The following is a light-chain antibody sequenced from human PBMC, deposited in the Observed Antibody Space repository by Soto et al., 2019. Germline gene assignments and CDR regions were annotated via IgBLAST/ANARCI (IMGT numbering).Light chain of an antibody. V-gene: IGKV1-39*01. J-gene: IGKJ1*01. Sequence: DIQMTQSPPSLSASVGDRITITCRASQTISRFLNWYQQKPGRAPKLLIYASSSLQSGVPSRFSGSGSGTDFTLTITSRQPEDVATYYCQQTYSTPPVTFGQGTKVEFK. CDR3: QQTYSTPPVT. CDR2: ASS. CDR1: QTISRF.